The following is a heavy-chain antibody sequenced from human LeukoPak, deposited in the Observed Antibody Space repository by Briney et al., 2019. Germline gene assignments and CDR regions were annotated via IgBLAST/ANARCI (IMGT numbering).Heavy chain of an antibody. V-gene: IGHV3-7*01. D-gene: IGHD6-13*01. CDR1: GFTFSNYW. J-gene: IGHJ4*02. Sequence: GGSLSLSCAASGFTFSNYWMSWVRQAPGKGLEWVANIKEDGSEKYYVDAVKGRFTISRDNARNSLYLQMNSLRAEDTAVYYCASGRQLGYWGQGTLVTVSS. CDR2: IKEDGSEK. CDR3: ASGRQLGY.